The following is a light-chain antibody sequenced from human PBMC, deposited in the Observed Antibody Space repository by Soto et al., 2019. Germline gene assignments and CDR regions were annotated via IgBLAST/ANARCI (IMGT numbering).Light chain of an antibody. V-gene: IGLV1-40*01. CDR3: QSYDSSLTTFV. Sequence: QSVLTQPPSVSGAPGQRVTISCTGSSSNIGAGYDVHWYQQLPGTAPKLLIYGDNNRPSGVPDRFSGSKSGTSASLAITRLQAEDEADYYCQSYDSSLTTFVFGTGTKVTVL. CDR2: GDN. CDR1: SSNIGAGYD. J-gene: IGLJ1*01.